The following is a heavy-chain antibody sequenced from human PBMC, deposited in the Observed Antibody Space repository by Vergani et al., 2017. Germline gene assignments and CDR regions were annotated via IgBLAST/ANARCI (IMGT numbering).Heavy chain of an antibody. CDR1: GFTFSDYS. CDR3: ARDTHYDFWSGSPGAGXFDY. D-gene: IGHD3-3*01. V-gene: IGHV3-11*01. Sequence: QVQLVESGGGLVKPGGSLRLSCAASGFTFSDYSMSWIRQAPGKGLEWVSYISSSGSTIYYADSVKGRFTISRDNAKNSLYLQMNSLRAEDTAVYYRARDTHYDFWSGSPGAGXFDYWGQGTLVTVSS. J-gene: IGHJ4*02. CDR2: ISSSGSTI.